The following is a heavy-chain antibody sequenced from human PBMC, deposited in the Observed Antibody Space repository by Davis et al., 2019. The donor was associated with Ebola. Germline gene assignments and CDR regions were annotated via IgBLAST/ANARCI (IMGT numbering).Heavy chain of an antibody. J-gene: IGHJ4*02. CDR3: ARDAMTATKLDY. V-gene: IGHV3-74*01. Sequence: GESLKISCAASGFTLSNYWMYWVRQVPGKGLMWVSRIDSDGSNRKYADSVKGRFTISRDNAKNSLYLQMNSLRAEDTAVYYCARDAMTATKLDYWGQGTLVTVSS. D-gene: IGHD2-21*02. CDR2: IDSDGSNR. CDR1: GFTLSNYW.